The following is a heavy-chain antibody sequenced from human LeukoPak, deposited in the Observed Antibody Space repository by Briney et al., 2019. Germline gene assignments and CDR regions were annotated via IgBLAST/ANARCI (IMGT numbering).Heavy chain of an antibody. D-gene: IGHD4-17*01. CDR1: GGSISRYF. J-gene: IGHJ6*02. CDR3: ARDTTDYYYYGMDV. Sequence: PSETLSLTCTVSGGSISRYFWSWIRQPPGKGQEWIGHIYYSGTTNYNPSLKSRVTVSVDMSKNQFSLKLRSVTAADTAVYYCARDTTDYYYYGMDVWGQGTTVTVSS. V-gene: IGHV4-59*01. CDR2: IYYSGTT.